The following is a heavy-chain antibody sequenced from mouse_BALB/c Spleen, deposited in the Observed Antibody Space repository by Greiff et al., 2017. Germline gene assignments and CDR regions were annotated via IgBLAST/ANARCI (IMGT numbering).Heavy chain of an antibody. D-gene: IGHD1-1*01. CDR2: IDPSDSYT. V-gene: IGHV1-69*02. CDR1: GYTFTSYW. J-gene: IGHJ3*01. Sequence: VQLQQPGAELVKPGASVKLSCKASGYTFTSYWMHWVKQRPGQGLEWIREIDPSDSYTNYNQKFKGKATLTVDKSSSTAYMQLSSLTSEDSAVYYCARRDYYYGSSSWFAYWGQGTLVTVSA. CDR3: ARRDYYYGSSSWFAY.